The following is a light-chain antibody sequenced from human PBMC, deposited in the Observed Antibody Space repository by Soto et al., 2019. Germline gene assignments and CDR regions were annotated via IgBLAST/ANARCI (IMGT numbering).Light chain of an antibody. CDR2: AAS. CDR3: QQSYSTPWT. J-gene: IGKJ1*01. Sequence: DIQMTQSPSTLSASVGDRVTITCRASQSISSWLAWYQQKPGKAPKLRIYAASSLQSGVSSRFSGSGSGAHFTLTISSLQPEDFATYYCQQSYSTPWTFGQGTKVDIK. CDR1: QSISSW. V-gene: IGKV1-39*01.